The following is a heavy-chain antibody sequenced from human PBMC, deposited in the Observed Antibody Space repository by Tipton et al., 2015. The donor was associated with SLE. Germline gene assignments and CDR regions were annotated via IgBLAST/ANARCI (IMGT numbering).Heavy chain of an antibody. Sequence: LRLSCTVSGGSISSYYWSWIRQPPGKGLEWIGYIYYSGSTNYNPSLKSRVTISVDTSKNQFSLKLSSVTAADTAVYYCARDGYYDFWSGKGAFDIWGQGTMVTVSS. V-gene: IGHV4-59*12. CDR2: IYYSGST. J-gene: IGHJ3*02. CDR1: GGSISSYY. D-gene: IGHD3-3*01. CDR3: ARDGYYDFWSGKGAFDI.